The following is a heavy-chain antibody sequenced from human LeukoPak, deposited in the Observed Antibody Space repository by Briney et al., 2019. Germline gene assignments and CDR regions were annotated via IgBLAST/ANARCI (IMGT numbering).Heavy chain of an antibody. CDR1: EHIFTIYH. CDR3: ALVTSGNWWFDP. Sequence: ASVKVSCKTSEHIFTIYHIHWVRQAPGQGLEWMAWINPDTGVTKYAQDLQGRVTVARGTSLTTTYMELSTLTSDDAAVYYCALVTSGNWWFDPWGPGTLVTVSS. D-gene: IGHD2-21*02. CDR2: INPDTGVT. V-gene: IGHV1-2*02. J-gene: IGHJ5*02.